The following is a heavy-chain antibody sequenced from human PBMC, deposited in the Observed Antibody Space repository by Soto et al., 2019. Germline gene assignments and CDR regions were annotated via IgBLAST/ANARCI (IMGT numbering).Heavy chain of an antibody. CDR3: ARAAMIGLLSS. J-gene: IGHJ5*02. Sequence: PGGSPRLSCAASGFAVCSNFMSWVRQAPGKGLEWVSVIYSGGSTYYADSVKGRFTISRDNSENTLYLQMNSLRAEDTAIYYCARAAMIGLLSSWGQGTLVTVSS. V-gene: IGHV3-66*01. D-gene: IGHD3-22*01. CDR2: IYSGGST. CDR1: GFAVCSNF.